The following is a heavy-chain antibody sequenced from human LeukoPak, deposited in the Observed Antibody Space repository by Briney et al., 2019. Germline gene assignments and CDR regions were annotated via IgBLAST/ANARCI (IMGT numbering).Heavy chain of an antibody. V-gene: IGHV3-7*01. CDR1: GFTFSSYW. Sequence: PGGSLRLSCAASGFTFSSYWMSWVRQAPGKGLEWVANIKQDGSEKYYVDSVKGRFTISRDNAKSSLYLQMNSLRAEDTAVYYCTPYSSSFRFDYWGQGTLVTVSS. J-gene: IGHJ4*02. CDR2: IKQDGSEK. D-gene: IGHD6-6*01. CDR3: TPYSSSFRFDY.